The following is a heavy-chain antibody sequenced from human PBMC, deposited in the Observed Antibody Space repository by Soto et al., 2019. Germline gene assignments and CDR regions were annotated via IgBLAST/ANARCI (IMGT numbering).Heavy chain of an antibody. D-gene: IGHD2-15*01. J-gene: IGHJ5*02. CDR2: INHSGST. Sequence: QVQLQQWDAGLSKPSETLSLTCVVYGGSFSGYYWSWIRQPPGMGLEWIGEINHSGSTNYNPPLKSRVTISVATSQNQFPMKLSSATAAETAVYYSARGFRFCSGGSCYAGWFDPWGQGTLVTVSS. CDR1: GGSFSGYY. CDR3: ARGFRFCSGGSCYAGWFDP. V-gene: IGHV4-34*01.